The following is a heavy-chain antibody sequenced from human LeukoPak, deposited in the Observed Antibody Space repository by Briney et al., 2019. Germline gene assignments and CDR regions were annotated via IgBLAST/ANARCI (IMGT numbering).Heavy chain of an antibody. J-gene: IGHJ6*04. CDR2: ISGDGGST. CDR3: AKDFANWGLMDV. V-gene: IGHV3-43*02. CDR1: GFTFDDYA. D-gene: IGHD7-27*01. Sequence: GGSLRLSCAASGFTFDDYATHWVRQAPGKGLEWVSLISGDGGSTYYADSVKGRFTISRDNSKNSLYLQMNSLRTEDTALYYCAKDFANWGLMDVWGKGTTVTVSS.